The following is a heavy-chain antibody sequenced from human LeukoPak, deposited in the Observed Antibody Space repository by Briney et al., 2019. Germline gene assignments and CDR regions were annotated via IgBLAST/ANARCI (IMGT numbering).Heavy chain of an antibody. J-gene: IGHJ4*02. CDR2: RYHSGNI. CDR3: ARLWERGHPSFPDS. D-gene: IGHD1-26*01. CDR1: GGSISSSSYY. Sequence: PSETLSLTCTVSGGSISSSSYYWGWIRQPPGKGLEWIGGRYHSGNIYYNPSLKSRVTMSVDASKNQFSLKLNSVTDADTAVYYCARLWERGHPSFPDSWGQGILVTVSS. V-gene: IGHV4-39*07.